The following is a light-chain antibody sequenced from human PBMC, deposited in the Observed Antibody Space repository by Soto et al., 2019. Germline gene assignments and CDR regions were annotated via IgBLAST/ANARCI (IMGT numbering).Light chain of an antibody. V-gene: IGKV3-20*01. J-gene: IGKJ2*01. CDR3: KQYGSSPPFT. CDR1: QSVSSNY. CDR2: GAS. Sequence: EIVLTQSPGTLSLSPGERATLSCRASQSVSSNYLAWYQQKPGQAPRLLIYGASNRATGIPDRFSGSGSGTGFTLTISRLEPEDFAGYFWKQYGSSPPFTFGQGTKVEIK.